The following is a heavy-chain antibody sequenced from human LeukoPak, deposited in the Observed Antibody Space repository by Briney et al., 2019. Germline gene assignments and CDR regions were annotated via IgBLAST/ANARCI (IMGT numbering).Heavy chain of an antibody. CDR1: GFTFSSYE. CDR3: ARHPPRVRYYYGMDV. D-gene: IGHD3-10*01. J-gene: IGHJ6*02. CDR2: ISSSGSTI. V-gene: IGHV3-48*03. Sequence: PGGSLRLSCAASGFTFSSYEMSWVRQAPGKGLEWVSYISSSGSTIYYADSVKGRFTISRDNDENSLYVQKNRLRAEDTAVYYCARHPPRVRYYYGMDVWGQGTTVTVSS.